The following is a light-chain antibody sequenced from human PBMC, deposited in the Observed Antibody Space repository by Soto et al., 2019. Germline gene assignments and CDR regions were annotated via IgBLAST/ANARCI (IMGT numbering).Light chain of an antibody. CDR3: QQYDTYPYT. CDR1: QSIRSW. Sequence: DVQMTQFPSTLSASIGDRVTITCRASQSIRSWLAWYQQKPGKAPKFLIYQASSLENGVSSRFSGSESGTEFTLTITSLQPDDVATYYCQQYDTYPYTFGQGTKLEI. CDR2: QAS. V-gene: IGKV1-5*03. J-gene: IGKJ2*01.